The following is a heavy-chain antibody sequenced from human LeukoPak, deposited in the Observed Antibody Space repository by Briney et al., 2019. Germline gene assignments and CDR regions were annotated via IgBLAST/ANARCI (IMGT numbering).Heavy chain of an antibody. D-gene: IGHD3-9*01. CDR1: GYTLTELS. Sequence: GASVKVSCKVSGYTLTELSMHWVRQAPGKGLEWMGGFDPEDGETIYAQKFQGRVTMTEDTSTDTAYMELSSLRSEDTAVYYCATFRYYDILTAYSRGYYFDYWGQGTLVTVSS. V-gene: IGHV1-24*01. J-gene: IGHJ4*02. CDR3: ATFRYYDILTAYSRGYYFDY. CDR2: FDPEDGET.